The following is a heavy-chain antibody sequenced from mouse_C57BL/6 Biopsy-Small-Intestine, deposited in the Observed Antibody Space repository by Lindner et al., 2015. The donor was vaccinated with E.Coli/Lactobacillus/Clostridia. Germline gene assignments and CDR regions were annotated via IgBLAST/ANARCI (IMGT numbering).Heavy chain of an antibody. D-gene: IGHD1-1*01. CDR3: ARGGFYGSRWYFDV. CDR2: IYPGDGDT. Sequence: VQLQESGADLVKPGASVKISCKVSGYVFSSYWMNWVRQRPGKGLEWIGQIYPGDGDTNYNGKFKDKAIVTADKSSSTAYMQLSSLTSEDSAVYFCARGGFYGSRWYFDVWGTGTTVTVSS. V-gene: IGHV1-80*01. CDR1: GYVFSSYW. J-gene: IGHJ1*03.